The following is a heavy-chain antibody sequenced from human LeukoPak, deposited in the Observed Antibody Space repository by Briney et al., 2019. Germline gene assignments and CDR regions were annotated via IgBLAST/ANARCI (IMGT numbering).Heavy chain of an antibody. D-gene: IGHD3-10*01. CDR2: ISYSSSYT. J-gene: IGHJ4*02. CDR3: ARLPASSYYFDY. V-gene: IGHV3-11*03. Sequence: GGSLRLSCAASGYPFSVQHRLGIRQPPGKGLEWISYISYSSSYTNYADSVKGRFTISRDDARNSVFLQMNSLGAEGTAVYYCARLPASSYYFDYWGPGSLVTVSS. CDR1: GYPFSVQH.